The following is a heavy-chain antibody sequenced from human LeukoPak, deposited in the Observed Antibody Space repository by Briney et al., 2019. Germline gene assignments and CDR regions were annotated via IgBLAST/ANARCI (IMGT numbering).Heavy chain of an antibody. Sequence: ASVKVSCKASGYTFTSYYMHWVRQAPGQGLEWMGWINPNSGGTNYAQKFQGRVTMTRDTSISTAYMELSRLRSDDTAVYYCARGGIAARAYFDYWGQGTLVTVSS. D-gene: IGHD6-6*01. CDR1: GYTFTSYY. V-gene: IGHV1-2*02. CDR2: INPNSGGT. J-gene: IGHJ4*02. CDR3: ARGGIAARAYFDY.